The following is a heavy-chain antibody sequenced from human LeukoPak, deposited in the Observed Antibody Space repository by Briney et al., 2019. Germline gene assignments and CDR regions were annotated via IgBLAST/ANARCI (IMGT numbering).Heavy chain of an antibody. CDR1: GGTFSSYA. Sequence: ASVKVSCKASGGTFSSYAISWVRQAPGQGLEWMGGIIPIFGTANYAQKFQGRVTITADKSTSTAYMELSSLRSEDTAVYYCARQRRRATVTTLTSSVDYGMDVWGKGTTVTVSS. J-gene: IGHJ6*04. D-gene: IGHD4-17*01. CDR2: IIPIFGTA. V-gene: IGHV1-69*06. CDR3: ARQRRRATVTTLTSSVDYGMDV.